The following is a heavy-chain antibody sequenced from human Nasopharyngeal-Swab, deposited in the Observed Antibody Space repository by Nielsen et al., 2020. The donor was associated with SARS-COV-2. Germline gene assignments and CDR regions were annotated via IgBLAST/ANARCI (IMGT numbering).Heavy chain of an antibody. CDR1: GFTVSSNY. CDR2: IYSGGST. D-gene: IGHD2-8*01. CDR3: ARDRTDYCTNGVCYPASYYYGMDV. Sequence: GESLKISCAASGFTVSSNYMSWVRQAPGKGPEWVSVIYSGGSTYYADSVKGRFTISRDNSKNTLYLQMNSLRAEDTAVYYCARDRTDYCTNGVCYPASYYYGMDVWGQGTTVTVSS. V-gene: IGHV3-66*01. J-gene: IGHJ6*02.